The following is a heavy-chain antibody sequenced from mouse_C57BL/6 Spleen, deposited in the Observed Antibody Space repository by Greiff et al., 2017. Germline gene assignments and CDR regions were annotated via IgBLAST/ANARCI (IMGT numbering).Heavy chain of an antibody. CDR1: GYSITSGYY. J-gene: IGHJ3*01. V-gene: IGHV3-6*01. CDR2: ISYDGSN. Sequence: DVKLVESGPGLVKPSQSLSLTCSVTGYSITSGYYWNWIRQFPGNKLEWMGYISYDGSNNYNPSLKNRISITRDTSKNQFFLKLNSVTTEDTATYYCAREEDGLFAYWGQGTLVTVSA. CDR3: AREEDGLFAY. D-gene: IGHD2-3*01.